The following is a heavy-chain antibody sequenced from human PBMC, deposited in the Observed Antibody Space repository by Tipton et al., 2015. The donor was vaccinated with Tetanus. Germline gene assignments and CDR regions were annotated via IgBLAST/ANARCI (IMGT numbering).Heavy chain of an antibody. CDR2: INPSGST. CDR1: GGSFSGHH. Sequence: TLSLTCAAYGGSFSGHHWNWIRQPPGKGLEWIGEINPSGSTYYNPSLKSRGTISEDTSKNHFSLKLSSVTAADTAVYYCARWEGAATKELYWGQGTLVTVSS. D-gene: IGHD1-26*01. J-gene: IGHJ4*02. V-gene: IGHV4-34*01. CDR3: ARWEGAATKELY.